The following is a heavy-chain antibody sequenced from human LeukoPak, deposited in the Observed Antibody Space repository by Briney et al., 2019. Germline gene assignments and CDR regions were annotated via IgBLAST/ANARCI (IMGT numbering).Heavy chain of an antibody. V-gene: IGHV3-64*01. CDR2: ISSNGGST. J-gene: IGHJ4*02. CDR1: GVTCSSYG. CDR3: ARPLGGSGSYYKN. Sequence: GGSLRLSCAAAGVTCSSYGMHWVRQAPGKGLEYVSAISSNGGSTYYASSVKGRFTISRDNSKNTLYLQMGSLRAEDMAVYYCARPLGGSGSYYKNWGQGTLVTVSS. D-gene: IGHD3-10*01.